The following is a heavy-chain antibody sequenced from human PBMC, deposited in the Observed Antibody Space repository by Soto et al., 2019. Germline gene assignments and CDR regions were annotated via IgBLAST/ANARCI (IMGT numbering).Heavy chain of an antibody. Sequence: PSETLSLTCAVYGGSFSGYYWSWIRQPPGKGLEWIGEINHSGSTNYNPSLKSRVTISVDTSKNQFSLKLSSVTAADTAVYYCARVYGPAFDYWGQGTLVTVSS. CDR2: INHSGST. D-gene: IGHD2-2*02. V-gene: IGHV4-34*01. CDR3: ARVYGPAFDY. J-gene: IGHJ4*02. CDR1: GGSFSGYY.